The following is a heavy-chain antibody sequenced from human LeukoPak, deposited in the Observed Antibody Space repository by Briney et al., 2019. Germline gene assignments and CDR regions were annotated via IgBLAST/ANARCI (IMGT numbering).Heavy chain of an antibody. CDR1: GYTFTGYY. Sequence: ASVKVSCKASGYTFTGYYMHWVRQAPGQGLEWMGWINPNSGGTNYAQKFQGRVTMTRDTSISTAYMELSRLRSDDTAVYYCARISYDSSGYYSDDYWGQGTLVTVSS. J-gene: IGHJ4*02. V-gene: IGHV1-2*02. D-gene: IGHD3-22*01. CDR3: ARISYDSSGYYSDDY. CDR2: INPNSGGT.